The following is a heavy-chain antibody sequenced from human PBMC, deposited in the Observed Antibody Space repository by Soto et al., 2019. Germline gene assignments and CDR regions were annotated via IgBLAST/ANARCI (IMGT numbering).Heavy chain of an antibody. CDR3: ARDRSGFHWFDA. J-gene: IGHJ5*02. CDR1: GYTFTSYD. V-gene: IGHV1-46*01. Sequence: ASVKVSCKASGYTFTSYDINWVRQAPGQGLEWMAIMNPSGSSTSYPQKFQDRLTMTRDTSTSTVYMELRSLRSEDTAIYYCARDRSGFHWFDAWGQGTLVTVSS. CDR2: MNPSGSST. D-gene: IGHD3-22*01.